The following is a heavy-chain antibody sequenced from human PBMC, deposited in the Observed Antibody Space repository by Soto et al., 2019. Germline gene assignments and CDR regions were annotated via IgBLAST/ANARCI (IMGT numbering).Heavy chain of an antibody. J-gene: IGHJ6*03. CDR1: GGSISSSSYY. CDR3: ARQYAAGPKFLRPEFWSGSNYYYYYYMDV. CDR2: IYYSGST. V-gene: IGHV4-39*01. Sequence: SETLSLTCTVSGGSISSSSYYWGWIRQPPGKGLEWIGSIYYSGSTYYNPSLKSRVTISVDTSKNQFSLKLSSVTAADTAVYYCARQYAAGPKFLRPEFWSGSNYYYYYYMDVWGKGTTVTVSS. D-gene: IGHD3-3*01.